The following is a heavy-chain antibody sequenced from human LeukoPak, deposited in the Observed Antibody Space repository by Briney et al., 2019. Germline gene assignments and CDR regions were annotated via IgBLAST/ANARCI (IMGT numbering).Heavy chain of an antibody. D-gene: IGHD5-18*01. J-gene: IGHJ5*02. CDR1: GFTFSSYS. Sequence: GGSLRLSCAASGFTFSSYSMNWVRQAPGKGLEWVSYISSSGCTIYYADSVKGRFTISRDNSKNTPYLQMNSLRAEDTAVYYCASTDTAMVSWFDPWGQGTLVTVSS. CDR2: ISSSGCTI. CDR3: ASTDTAMVSWFDP. V-gene: IGHV3-48*01.